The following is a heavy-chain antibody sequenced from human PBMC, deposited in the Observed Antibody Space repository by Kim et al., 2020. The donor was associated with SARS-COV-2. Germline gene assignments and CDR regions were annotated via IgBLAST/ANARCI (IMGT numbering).Heavy chain of an antibody. CDR2: ISYDGSNK. CDR1: GFTFSSYA. D-gene: IGHD1-1*01. Sequence: GGSLRLSCAASGFTFSSYAMHWVRQAPGKGLEWVAVISYDGSNKYYADSVKGRFTISRDNSKNTLYLQMNSLRAEDTAVYYCARGASSTIDYWGQGTLVT. J-gene: IGHJ4*02. CDR3: ARGASSTIDY. V-gene: IGHV3-30-3*01.